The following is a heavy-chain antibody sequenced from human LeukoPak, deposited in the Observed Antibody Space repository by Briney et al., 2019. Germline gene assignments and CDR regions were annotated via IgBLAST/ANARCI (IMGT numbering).Heavy chain of an antibody. Sequence: GGSLRLSCAASGFTFDDYAMNWVRQAPGKGLEWVSSISSSSSYIYYADSVKGRFTISRDNAKNSLYLQMNSLRAEDTAVYYCARGRCSSTSCTDYYYGMDVWGQGTTVTVSS. CDR3: ARGRCSSTSCTDYYYGMDV. V-gene: IGHV3-21*01. J-gene: IGHJ6*02. D-gene: IGHD2-2*01. CDR2: ISSSSSYI. CDR1: GFTFDDYA.